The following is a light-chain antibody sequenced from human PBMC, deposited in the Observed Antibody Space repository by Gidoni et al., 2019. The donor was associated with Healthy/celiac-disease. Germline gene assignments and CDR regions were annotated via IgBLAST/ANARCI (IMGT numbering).Light chain of an antibody. V-gene: IGKV3-11*01. Sequence: EIGLTQSPATLSLSPGAKATLPCRARHSISIYLAWYQQKPGKAPRLLIYDASNRATGIPARFSGSGSGTDFTLTIRSLEPEDFAVDYCQQRSNCPLTFGGGTKVEIK. CDR2: DAS. CDR1: HSISIY. J-gene: IGKJ4*01. CDR3: QQRSNCPLT.